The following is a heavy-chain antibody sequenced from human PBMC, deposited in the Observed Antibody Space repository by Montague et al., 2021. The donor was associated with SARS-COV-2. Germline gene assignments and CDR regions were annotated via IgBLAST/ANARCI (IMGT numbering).Heavy chain of an antibody. CDR3: AREVVGVKTNWLDT. J-gene: IGHJ5*02. D-gene: IGHD3-16*01. V-gene: IGHV4-61*03. CDR2: IYFNGNT. Sequence: SETLSLTCSVSGVSVSSNNYYWTWIRLPPGKGLEWIGYIYFNGNTILXPSLEGRVTTSIDTSKNHFSLRLTSVTPADTAVYYCAREVVGVKTNWLDTWGQETLVTVSS. CDR1: GVSVSSNNYY.